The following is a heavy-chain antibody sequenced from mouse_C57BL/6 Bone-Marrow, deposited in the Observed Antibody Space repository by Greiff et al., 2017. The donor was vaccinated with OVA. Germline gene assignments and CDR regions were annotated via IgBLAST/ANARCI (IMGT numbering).Heavy chain of an antibody. CDR2: ISSGSSTI. Sequence: DVMLVESGGGLVKPGGSLKLSCAASGFTFSDYGMHWVRQAPEQGLEWVAYISSGSSTIYYADTVKGRFTISRDNAKNTLFLQMTSLRSEDTTMYYCARGDYDYFDYWGRGTALTVSA. J-gene: IGHJ2*01. D-gene: IGHD2-4*01. CDR1: GFTFSDYG. CDR3: ARGDYDYFDY. V-gene: IGHV5-17*01.